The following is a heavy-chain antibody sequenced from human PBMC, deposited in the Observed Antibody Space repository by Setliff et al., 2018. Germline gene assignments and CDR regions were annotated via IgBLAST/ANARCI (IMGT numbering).Heavy chain of an antibody. J-gene: IGHJ4*02. CDR2: IKEDGGEK. V-gene: IGHV3-7*01. D-gene: IGHD1-20*01. Sequence: PGGSLRLSCGASGFTFSSHWMTWVRQAPGKGLEWVANIKEDGGEKYYVDSVKGRFTISRDNAKNSLYLQMDSLRADDTAVYYCARDRGVTATYWGQGTLVTVSS. CDR1: GFTFSSHW. CDR3: ARDRGVTATY.